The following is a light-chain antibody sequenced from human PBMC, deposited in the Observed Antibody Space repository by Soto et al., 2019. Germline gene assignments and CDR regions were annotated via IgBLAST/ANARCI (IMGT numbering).Light chain of an antibody. CDR2: DVN. V-gene: IGLV2-14*03. J-gene: IGLJ2*01. CDR1: ASDVGGYGN. CDR3: SSSSGRSYIVL. Sequence: QSALTQPASVSGSPGQSIAISCTGTASDVGGYGNLSWYQQHPGRAPKLIIYDVNYRTSGVSDRFSASKSGNTASLTISGLQSEDEADYYCSSSSGRSYIVLFGGGTQLTVL.